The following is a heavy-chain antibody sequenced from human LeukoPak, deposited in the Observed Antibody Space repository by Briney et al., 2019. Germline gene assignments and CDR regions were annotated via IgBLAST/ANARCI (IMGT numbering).Heavy chain of an antibody. CDR3: SRENGAFSPFGY. CDR2: IYYSGST. D-gene: IGHD2-8*01. V-gene: IGHV4-39*07. CDR1: GGSISRSSYY. J-gene: IGHJ4*02. Sequence: SETLSLTCTVSGGSISRSSYYWGWIRQPPGKGLGWIGIIYYSGSTYYNPSLKSRVTTSVDTSKNQFSLKLSSVTAADTAVYYCSRENGAFSPFGYWGQGALVIVRS.